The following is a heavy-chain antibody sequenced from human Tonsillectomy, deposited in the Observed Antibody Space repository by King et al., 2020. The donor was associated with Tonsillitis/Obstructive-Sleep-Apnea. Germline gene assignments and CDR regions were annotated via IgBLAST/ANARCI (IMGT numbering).Heavy chain of an antibody. J-gene: IGHJ2*01. CDR3: GRESGKCWYFDL. CDR2: IGTAGDP. CDR1: GFTFSSYD. Sequence: VQLVESGGGLVQPGGSLRLSCAASGFTFSSYDMHWVRQATGKGLEWVSAIGTAGDPYYPGSVKGRFTVSRENAKNSLYLQMNSLRAGDTAVYYCGRESGKCWYFDLWGRGTLVTVSS. D-gene: IGHD1-1*01. V-gene: IGHV3-13*05.